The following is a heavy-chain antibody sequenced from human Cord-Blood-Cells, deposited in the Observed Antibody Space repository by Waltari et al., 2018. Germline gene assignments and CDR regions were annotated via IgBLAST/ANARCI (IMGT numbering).Heavy chain of an antibody. J-gene: IGHJ4*02. D-gene: IGHD3-10*01. CDR2: ISSSGSTI. V-gene: IGHV3-48*03. Sequence: EVQLVESGGGLVQPGGSLRLSCAASGFTFSSYEMNWGRQAPGKGLEWVSYISSSGSTIYYADSVKGRFTISRDNAKNSLYLQMNSLRAEDTAVYYCARDGGSGSSIIPYWGQGTLVTVSS. CDR1: GFTFSSYE. CDR3: ARDGGSGSSIIPY.